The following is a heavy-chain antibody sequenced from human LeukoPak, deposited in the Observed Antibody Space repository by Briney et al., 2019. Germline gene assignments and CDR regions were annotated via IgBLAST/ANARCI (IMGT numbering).Heavy chain of an antibody. V-gene: IGHV1-18*01. J-gene: IGHJ4*02. CDR1: GYTFTSYG. D-gene: IGHD4-17*01. CDR3: AFTREGSDGDYTFDY. CDR2: ISPYNGDT. Sequence: ASVKVSCKASGYTFTSYGISWVRQAPGQGLEWMGWISPYNGDTRYAQKFQGRVTMTTDTSTSTAYMELRSLRSDDTAVYYCAFTREGSDGDYTFDYWGQGTLVTVSS.